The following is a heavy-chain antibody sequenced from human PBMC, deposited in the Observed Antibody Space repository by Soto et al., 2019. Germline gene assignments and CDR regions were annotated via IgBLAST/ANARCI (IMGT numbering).Heavy chain of an antibody. Sequence: PXGSLRLSCAASGFTFSTYAMSWVRQAPEKGLEWVAGISGTGVSTDYADSVKGRFSISRDYSKNTLYLQMSSLRAEDTAIYCCALIGVFDLPDFDFWGQGALVTVSS. CDR2: ISGTGVST. J-gene: IGHJ4*02. CDR1: GFTFSTYA. CDR3: ALIGVFDLPDFDF. D-gene: IGHD2-8*01. V-gene: IGHV3-23*01.